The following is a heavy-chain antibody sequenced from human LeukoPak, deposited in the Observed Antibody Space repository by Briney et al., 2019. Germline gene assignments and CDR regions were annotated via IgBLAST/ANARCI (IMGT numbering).Heavy chain of an antibody. V-gene: IGHV4-31*03. CDR1: GGSISSGGYY. CDR2: IYYSGST. Sequence: PSETLSLTCTVSGGSISSGGYYWSWIRQYPGKGLEWIGYIYYSGSTYYNPSLKSRVTISVDPSKNQFSLKLSSVTAADTAVYYCARDYGGNSDAFDIWGQGTMVTVSS. CDR3: ARDYGGNSDAFDI. D-gene: IGHD4-23*01. J-gene: IGHJ3*02.